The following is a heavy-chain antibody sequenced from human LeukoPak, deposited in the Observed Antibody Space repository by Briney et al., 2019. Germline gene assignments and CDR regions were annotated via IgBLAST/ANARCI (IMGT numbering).Heavy chain of an antibody. D-gene: IGHD6-6*01. CDR2: ISSSGSTI. Sequence: PGGSLRLSCAASGFTFSSYEMNWVRQAPGKGLEWVSYISSSGSTIYYADSVKGRFTISRDNAKNSLYLQMNSLRAEDTAVYYCARDTTVAARPWLLVNWFDPWGQGTLVTVSP. V-gene: IGHV3-48*03. CDR1: GFTFSSYE. CDR3: ARDTTVAARPWLLVNWFDP. J-gene: IGHJ5*02.